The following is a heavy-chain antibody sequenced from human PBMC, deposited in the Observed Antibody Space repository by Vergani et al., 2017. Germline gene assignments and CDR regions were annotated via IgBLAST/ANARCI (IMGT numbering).Heavy chain of an antibody. J-gene: IGHJ3*01. CDR1: GFTFDDYA. V-gene: IGHV3-9*01. CDR3: AKDLAGSGSYAFDF. CDR2: ISWNSGSI. Sequence: EVQLVESGGGLVQPGRSLRLSCAASGFTFDDYAMHWVRQAPGKGLEWVSGISWNSGSIGYADSLKGRFTISRDNSKNTLYLQMNSLRAEDTAVYSCAKDLAGSGSYAFDFWGQGTMVTVSS. D-gene: IGHD3-10*01.